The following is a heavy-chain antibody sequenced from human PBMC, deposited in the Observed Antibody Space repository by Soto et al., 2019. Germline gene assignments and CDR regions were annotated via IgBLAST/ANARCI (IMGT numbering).Heavy chain of an antibody. V-gene: IGHV3-72*01. CDR2: TRNKANSYTT. D-gene: IGHD3-16*01. Sequence: GGSLRLSCAASGFTFSDHYMDWVRQAPGKGLEWVGRTRNKANSYTTEYAASVKGRFTISRDDSKNSLYLQMNSLKTEDTAVYYCATVFGIKGYWGQGTLVTVSS. J-gene: IGHJ4*02. CDR1: GFTFSDHY. CDR3: ATVFGIKGY.